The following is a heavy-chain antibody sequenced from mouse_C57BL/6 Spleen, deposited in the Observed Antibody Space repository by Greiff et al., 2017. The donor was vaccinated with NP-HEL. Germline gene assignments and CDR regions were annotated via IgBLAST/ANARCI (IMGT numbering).Heavy chain of an antibody. J-gene: IGHJ4*01. CDR3: ALTMITPYYYAMDY. Sequence: EVQLQESGPGLVKPSQSLSLTCSVTGYSITSGYYWNWIRQFPGNKLEWMGYISYDGSNNYNPSLKNRISITRDTSKNQFFLKLNSVTTEDTATYYCALTMITPYYYAMDYWGQGTSVTVSS. D-gene: IGHD2-4*01. CDR1: GYSITSGYY. CDR2: ISYDGSN. V-gene: IGHV3-6*01.